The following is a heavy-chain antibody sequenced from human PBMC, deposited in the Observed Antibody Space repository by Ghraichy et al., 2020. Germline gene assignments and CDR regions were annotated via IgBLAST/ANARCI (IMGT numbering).Heavy chain of an antibody. J-gene: IGHJ5*02. V-gene: IGHV3-53*01. D-gene: IGHD6-13*01. Sequence: GGSLRLSCAASGFRVSDYYMSWVRQAPGKGLEWVSVIYGGNKANYADSVKGRFTISRDNAKNTLWLQMNSLRVEDTAVYYCAKDRTADDAWGQGTLVTVSS. CDR1: GFRVSDYY. CDR3: AKDRTADDA. CDR2: IYGGNKA.